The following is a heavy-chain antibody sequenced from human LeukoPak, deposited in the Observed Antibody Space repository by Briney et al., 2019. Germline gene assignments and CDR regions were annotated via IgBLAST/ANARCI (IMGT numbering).Heavy chain of an antibody. Sequence: GGSRSLSCAASGFTFDDYAMHWARQAPGKGLGWFSGISWNSGSIGYADSVKGRFTISRDNAKNSLYLQMNSLRAEDTALYYCAKVGLSGYDLYFDYWGQGTLVTVSS. D-gene: IGHD5-12*01. CDR2: ISWNSGSI. J-gene: IGHJ4*02. CDR1: GFTFDDYA. V-gene: IGHV3-9*01. CDR3: AKVGLSGYDLYFDY.